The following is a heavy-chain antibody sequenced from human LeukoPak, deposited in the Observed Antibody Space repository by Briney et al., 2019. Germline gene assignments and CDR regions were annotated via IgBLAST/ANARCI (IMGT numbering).Heavy chain of an antibody. V-gene: IGHV4-59*08. CDR1: GGSISSYY. CDR3: ARHAPPTRYFFVY. D-gene: IGHD1-1*01. CDR2: IYYSGST. J-gene: IGHJ4*02. Sequence: SETLSLTCTVSGGSISSYYWSWIRQPPGKGLEWIGYIYYSGSTNYNPSLKSRVTISVDTSKNQFSLKLSSVTAADTAVYYCARHAPPTRYFFVYGGRETLFTVS.